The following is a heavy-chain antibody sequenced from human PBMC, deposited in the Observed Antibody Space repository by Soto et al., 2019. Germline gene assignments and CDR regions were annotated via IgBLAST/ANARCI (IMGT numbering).Heavy chain of an antibody. D-gene: IGHD3-22*01. CDR3: ARDSSGYLLNDY. Sequence: PSETLSLTCTVSGGSISSGGYYWSWIRQHPGKGLEWIGYIYYSGSTYYNPSLKSRVTISVDTSKNQFSLKLSSVTAADTAVYYCARDSSGYLLNDYWGQGTLVTVSS. V-gene: IGHV4-31*03. CDR1: GGSISSGGYY. CDR2: IYYSGST. J-gene: IGHJ4*02.